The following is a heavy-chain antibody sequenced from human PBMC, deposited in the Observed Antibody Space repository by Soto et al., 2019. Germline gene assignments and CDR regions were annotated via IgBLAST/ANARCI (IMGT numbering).Heavy chain of an antibody. Sequence: SETLSLTCTVSGGSVSSGGYYWSWIRQHPGTCLEWIGYIYYSGTTYSNPSLKSRASISLDTSKNEFSLKLTSVTAADTAVYYCARRALPQCINGVCYKDGFWDYWGQGALVTVYS. CDR1: GGSVSSGGYY. J-gene: IGHJ4*02. CDR3: ARRALPQCINGVCYKDGFWDY. CDR2: IYYSGTT. D-gene: IGHD2-8*01. V-gene: IGHV4-31*03.